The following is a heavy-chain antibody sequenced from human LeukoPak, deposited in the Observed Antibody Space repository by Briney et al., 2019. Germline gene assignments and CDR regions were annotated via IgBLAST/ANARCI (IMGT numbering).Heavy chain of an antibody. CDR1: GGSISSSSYY. CDR3: ARVSGFGELHFDY. J-gene: IGHJ4*02. CDR2: IYYSGST. D-gene: IGHD3-10*01. Sequence: SETLSLTCTVSGGSISSSSYYWGWIRQPPGKGLEWIGSIYYSGSTYYNPSLKSRVTISVDTSKNQFSLKLSSVTAADTAVYYCARVSGFGELHFDYWGQGTLVTVSS. V-gene: IGHV4-39*07.